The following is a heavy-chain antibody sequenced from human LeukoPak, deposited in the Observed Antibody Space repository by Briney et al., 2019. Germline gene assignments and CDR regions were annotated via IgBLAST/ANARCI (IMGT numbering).Heavy chain of an antibody. CDR3: ARVPSIVGASDY. D-gene: IGHD1-26*01. Sequence: GASVKVSCKASGYTFTSYGINWVRQAPGLGLEWMGWIDTITGNPTYAQGFTGRLVFSVDTSVSTSYLQIGGLKAEDTAVYYCARVPSIVGASDYWGQGTLVTVSS. CDR2: IDTITGNP. CDR1: GYTFTSYG. J-gene: IGHJ4*02. V-gene: IGHV7-4-1*01.